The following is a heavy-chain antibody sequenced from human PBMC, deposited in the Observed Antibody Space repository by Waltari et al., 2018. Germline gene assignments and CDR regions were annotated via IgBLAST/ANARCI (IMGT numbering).Heavy chain of an antibody. CDR1: GGSISSSSYY. V-gene: IGHV4-39*01. J-gene: IGHJ6*02. CDR2: MYYGGST. CDR3: ARTSRYYGMDV. Sequence: QLQLQESGPGLVKPSETLSLTCTVSGGSISSSSYYWGWIRQPPGKGLELIAIMYYGGSTYSNPSLNRRATISVATSKNQFSLRLSYVTAADTAVYYCARTSRYYGMDVWGQGTTVTVSS.